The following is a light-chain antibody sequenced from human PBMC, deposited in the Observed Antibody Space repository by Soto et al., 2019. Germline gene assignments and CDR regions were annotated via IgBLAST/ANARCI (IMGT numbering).Light chain of an antibody. J-gene: IGKJ1*01. CDR2: WAS. Sequence: DIVMTQSPDSLAVSLGERAAINCKSSQSVLYSSNNKNHLAWYQQKPGQPPKLLIYWASTRESGVPDRFSGSGSGTDFTLTINGLQPEDSASYYCQHYTLYSGPFGQGTYV. CDR3: QHYTLYSGP. CDR1: QSVLYSSNNKNH. V-gene: IGKV4-1*01.